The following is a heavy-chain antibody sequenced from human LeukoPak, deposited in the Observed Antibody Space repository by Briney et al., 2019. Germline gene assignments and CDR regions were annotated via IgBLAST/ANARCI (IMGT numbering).Heavy chain of an antibody. CDR2: INHSGST. Sequence: SETLSLTCAVYGGSFSGYYWSWIRQPPGKGLEWIGEINHSGSTNYNPSLKSRVTISVDTSKNQFSLKLSSVTAADTAVYYCARARISSGYLRLWDFDYWGQGTLVTVSS. D-gene: IGHD3-22*01. J-gene: IGHJ4*02. CDR1: GGSFSGYY. V-gene: IGHV4-34*01. CDR3: ARARISSGYLRLWDFDY.